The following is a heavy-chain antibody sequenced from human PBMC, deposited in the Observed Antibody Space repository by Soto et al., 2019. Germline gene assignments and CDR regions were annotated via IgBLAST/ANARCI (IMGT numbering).Heavy chain of an antibody. CDR1: GYTFTSYA. V-gene: IGHV1-3*01. CDR3: ARDVFAMNWFDP. J-gene: IGHJ5*02. CDR2: INAGNGNT. Sequence: QVQLVQSGAEVKKPGASVKVSCKASGYTFTSYAMHWVRQAPGQRLELMGWINAGNGNTKYSQKFQGRVTITRDTSASTAYMELSSLRSEDTAVYYCARDVFAMNWFDPWGQGTLVTVSS.